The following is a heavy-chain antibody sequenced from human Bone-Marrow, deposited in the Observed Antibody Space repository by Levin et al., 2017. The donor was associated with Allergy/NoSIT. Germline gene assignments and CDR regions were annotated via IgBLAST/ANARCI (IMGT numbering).Heavy chain of an antibody. CDR2: ISYDGRNE. CDR1: GFTFSTYA. V-gene: IGHV3-30-3*01. D-gene: IGHD2-2*01. J-gene: IGHJ6*01. CDR3: AREPGVPTASDYYYGMDV. Sequence: GGSLRLSCAASGFTFSTYAMHWVRQGPGQGLAWLTVISYDGRNEYYADSVKGRFSISRDNSNNMLYLQMKSLTTEDTARDYCAREPGVPTASDYYYGMDVWGHGTTVTVSS.